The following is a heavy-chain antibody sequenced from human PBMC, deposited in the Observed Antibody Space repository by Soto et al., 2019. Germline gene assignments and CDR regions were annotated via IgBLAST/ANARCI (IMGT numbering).Heavy chain of an antibody. V-gene: IGHV1-18*01. D-gene: IGHD1-1*01. J-gene: IGHJ4*02. CDR1: GYTFTSYG. CDR2: ISAHNGNT. CDR3: ARWRYGDY. Sequence: QVHLVQSGAEVKKPGASVKVSCKASGYTFTSYGITWVRQAPGQGLEWMGWISAHNGNTDYAQKLQGRVIVTRDTSTTTPHMELRGLRSDDTAVYYCARWRYGDYWGQGALVTVSS.